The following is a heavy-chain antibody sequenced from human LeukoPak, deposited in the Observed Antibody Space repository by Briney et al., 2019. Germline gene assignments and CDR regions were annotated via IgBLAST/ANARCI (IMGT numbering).Heavy chain of an antibody. CDR3: AKRGVVIRVILVGFHKEAYYFDS. V-gene: IGHV3-23*01. CDR1: GVTLSNYG. Sequence: GGSLRLSCAVSGVTLSNYGMSWVRQAPGKGLEWVAGISGSGGGTNYADSVKGRFTISRDNSKNTLYLQMNSLRAEDTAVYFCAKRGVVIRVILVGFHKEAYYFDSWGQGALVTVSS. CDR2: ISGSGGGT. D-gene: IGHD3-22*01. J-gene: IGHJ4*02.